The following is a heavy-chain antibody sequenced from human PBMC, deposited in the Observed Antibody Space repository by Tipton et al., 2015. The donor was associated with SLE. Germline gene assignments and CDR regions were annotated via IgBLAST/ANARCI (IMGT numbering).Heavy chain of an antibody. D-gene: IGHD3-3*01. CDR3: GRVQGDFWSDDALYYMDV. V-gene: IGHV4-34*01. CDR2: INHSGST. J-gene: IGHJ6*03. Sequence: TLSLTCAVYGGSFSGYYWSWIRQPPGKGLEWIGEINHSGSTNYNPSLKSRVTISVDTSKNQFSLKLSSVTAADTAVYYCGRVQGDFWSDDALYYMDVWGQGTTVTVSS. CDR1: GGSFSGYY.